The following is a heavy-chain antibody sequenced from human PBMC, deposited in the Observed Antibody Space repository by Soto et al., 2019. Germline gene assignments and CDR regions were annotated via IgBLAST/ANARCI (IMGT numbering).Heavy chain of an antibody. CDR2: INAGNGNT. CDR1: GYTFTSYA. V-gene: IGHV1-3*01. D-gene: IGHD6-6*01. Sequence: ASVKVSCKASGYTFTSYAMHWVRQAPGQRLEWMGWINAGNGNTKYSQKFQGRVTTTRDTSASTAYMELSSLRSEDTAVYYCASGLPGSSGIYYYYGMDVWGQGTTVTVSS. CDR3: ASGLPGSSGIYYYYGMDV. J-gene: IGHJ6*02.